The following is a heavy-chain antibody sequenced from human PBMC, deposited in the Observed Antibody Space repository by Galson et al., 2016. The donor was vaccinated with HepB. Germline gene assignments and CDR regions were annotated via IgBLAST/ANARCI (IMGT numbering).Heavy chain of an antibody. V-gene: IGHV3-21*01. Sequence: SLRLSCAASGFTSSSYSMNWVRQAPGKGLEWVSSISSSSYIYYADSVKGRFTISRDNAKNSLYLQMNSLRAEDTAVYYCARGDIVGAIFDYWGQGTLVTVSS. J-gene: IGHJ4*02. CDR2: ISSSSYI. CDR3: ARGDIVGAIFDY. CDR1: GFTSSSYS. D-gene: IGHD1-26*01.